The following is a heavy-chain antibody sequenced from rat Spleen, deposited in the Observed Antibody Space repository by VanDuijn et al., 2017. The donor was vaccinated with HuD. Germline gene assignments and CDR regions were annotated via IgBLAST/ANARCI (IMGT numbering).Heavy chain of an antibody. CDR2: ISYDGGRT. CDR1: GFTFSDYY. V-gene: IGHV5-7*01. D-gene: IGHD1-2*01. CDR3: AKEKTIAAGGIMDA. Sequence: EVQLVESGGGLVLPGGSLKLSCAASGFTFSDYYMAWVRQAPKKGLEWVASISYDGGRTYYRDSVKGRFTISRDNAKSTLYLQMDSLRAEDTATDYCAKEKTIAAGGIMDALGQGASVTVAS. J-gene: IGHJ4*01.